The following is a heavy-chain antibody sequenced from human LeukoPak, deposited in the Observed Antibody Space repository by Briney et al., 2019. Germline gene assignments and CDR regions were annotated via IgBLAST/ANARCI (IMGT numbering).Heavy chain of an antibody. D-gene: IGHD3-10*01. V-gene: IGHV1-69*13. CDR1: GYTFTSYG. CDR2: VIPMFGAT. Sequence: ASATVSCKASGYTFTSYGISWVRQAPGQGLEWMGGVIPMFGATNYAQTFQGRVTFTADESTSTAYMDLSNLKSDDTAVYYCASPAYSSANSAAFDYWGQGTLVTVSS. J-gene: IGHJ4*02. CDR3: ASPAYSSANSAAFDY.